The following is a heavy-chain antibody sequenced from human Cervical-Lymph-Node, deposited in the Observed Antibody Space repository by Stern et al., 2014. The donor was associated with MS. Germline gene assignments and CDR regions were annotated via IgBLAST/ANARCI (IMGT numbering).Heavy chain of an antibody. CDR1: GGTFTSYA. Sequence: VQLVESGAEVKKPGSSVKVSCKASGGTFTSYAISWVRQAPGQGLEWMGGIFPIFGTANYAQKFQGRVTITADESTSTAYMELSSLRSEDTAVYYCARVYYDSSGYYYGSDYGMDVWGQGTTVTVSS. D-gene: IGHD3-22*01. CDR3: ARVYYDSSGYYYGSDYGMDV. CDR2: IFPIFGTA. V-gene: IGHV1-69*01. J-gene: IGHJ6*02.